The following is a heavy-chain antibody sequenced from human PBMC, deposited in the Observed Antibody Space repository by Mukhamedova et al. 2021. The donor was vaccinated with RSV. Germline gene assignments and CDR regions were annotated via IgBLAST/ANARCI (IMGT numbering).Heavy chain of an antibody. V-gene: IGHV3-30*01. CDR3: AIADCTRTSCSNYFDY. CDR2: ISYDGSKK. J-gene: IGHJ4*02. Sequence: WVRQAPGKGPEWVAVISYDGSKKYYVDSVKGRFTISRDNSKNMLFLQMDSLSAEDTALYYCAIADCTRTSCSNYFDYWGQGTLVT. D-gene: IGHD2-2*01.